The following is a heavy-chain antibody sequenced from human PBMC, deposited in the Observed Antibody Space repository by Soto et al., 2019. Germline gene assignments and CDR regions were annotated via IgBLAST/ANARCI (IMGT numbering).Heavy chain of an antibody. D-gene: IGHD3-9*01. V-gene: IGHV1-3*01. CDR2: INAGNGNT. Sequence: ASVKVSCKASGYTFTSYAMHWVRQAPGQRLEWMGWINAGNGNTKYSQKFQGRVTITRDTSASTAYMELSSLRSEDTAVYYCARDRLRYFDWLSTGGMDVWGQGTTVTVSS. CDR3: ARDRLRYFDWLSTGGMDV. J-gene: IGHJ6*02. CDR1: GYTFTSYA.